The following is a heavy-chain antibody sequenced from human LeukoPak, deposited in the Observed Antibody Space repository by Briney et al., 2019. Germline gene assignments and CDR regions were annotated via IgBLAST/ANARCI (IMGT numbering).Heavy chain of an antibody. J-gene: IGHJ4*02. CDR2: IKEDGSEK. CDR3: AIDSHHRFYDSSGFRAPFDY. D-gene: IGHD3-22*01. CDR1: GFTFSSYW. Sequence: PGGSLRLSCAASGFTFSSYWMSWVRQAPGKGLEWVASIKEDGSEKYYVDSVKGRFTISKDNAKNSLYLQMNSLRADDTAVYYCAIDSHHRFYDSSGFRAPFDYWGQGTLVTVSS. V-gene: IGHV3-7*01.